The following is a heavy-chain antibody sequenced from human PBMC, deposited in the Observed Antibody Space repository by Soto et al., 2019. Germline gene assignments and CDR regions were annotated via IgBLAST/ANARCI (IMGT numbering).Heavy chain of an antibody. V-gene: IGHV3-33*01. D-gene: IGHD1-7*01. CDR1: VFTFSSYG. CDR2: IWYDGSNK. CDR3: ARAVRGGTTPLRMDV. J-gene: IGHJ6*02. Sequence: GWSLRLSCASSVFTFSSYGMHWVRQAPGKGLEWVAVIWYDGSNKYYADSVKGRFTISRDNSKNTLYLQMNSLRAEDTAVYYCARAVRGGTTPLRMDVWGQGTTVTVSS.